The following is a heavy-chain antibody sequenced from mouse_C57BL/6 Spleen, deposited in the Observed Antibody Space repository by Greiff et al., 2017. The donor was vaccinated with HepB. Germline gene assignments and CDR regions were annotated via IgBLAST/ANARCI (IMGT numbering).Heavy chain of an antibody. V-gene: IGHV1-53*01. Sequence: VQLQQPGTELVKPGASVKLSCKASGYTFTSYWMHWVKQRPGQGLEWIGNINPSNGGTNYNEKFKSKATLTVDKSSSTAYMQLSSLTSEDSAVYYCARGKVYYGNHYYAMDYWGQGTSVTVSS. J-gene: IGHJ4*01. CDR3: ARGKVYYGNHYYAMDY. D-gene: IGHD2-1*01. CDR1: GYTFTSYW. CDR2: INPSNGGT.